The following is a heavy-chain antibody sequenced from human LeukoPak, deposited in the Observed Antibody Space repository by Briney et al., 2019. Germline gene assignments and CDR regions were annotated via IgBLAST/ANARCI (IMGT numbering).Heavy chain of an antibody. D-gene: IGHD3-22*01. J-gene: IGHJ4*02. CDR2: IRYDGSNK. V-gene: IGHV3-30*02. Sequence: GGSLRLSCAASGFTFSSYGMHWVRQAPGKGLEWVAFIRYDGSNKYYADSVKGRFTISRDNSKNTLYLQMNSLRAEDTAVYYCAKDGDYYDSSGYSFFDYWGQGTLVTASS. CDR1: GFTFSSYG. CDR3: AKDGDYYDSSGYSFFDY.